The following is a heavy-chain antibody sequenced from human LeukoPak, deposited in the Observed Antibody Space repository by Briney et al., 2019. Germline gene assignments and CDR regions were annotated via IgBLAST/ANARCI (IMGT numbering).Heavy chain of an antibody. CDR1: GFTFSSYG. D-gene: IGHD3-10*01. J-gene: IGHJ4*02. CDR2: IWYDGSNK. CDR3: ARDPSPYYGSGSYYNAHFYFDY. Sequence: GGSLRLSCVASGFTFSSYGMHWVRQAPGKGLEWVAVIWYDGSNKYYADSVKGRFTISRDNSKNTLYLQMNSLRAEDTAVYYCARDPSPYYGSGSYYNAHFYFDYWGQGTLVTVSS. V-gene: IGHV3-33*01.